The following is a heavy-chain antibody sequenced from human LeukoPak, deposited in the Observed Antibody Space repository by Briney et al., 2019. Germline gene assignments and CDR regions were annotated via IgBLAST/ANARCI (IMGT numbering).Heavy chain of an antibody. V-gene: IGHV4-61*01. CDR1: GGSVSTGNYY. CDR2: NNYSGST. Sequence: SETLSLTCTVSGGSVSTGNYYWSWIRQPPGKGLEWIGYNNYSGSTNYNPSLKSRVTISVDMSKNQFSLKLSSVTAADTALYYCARGYGGNFFWGQGTLVTVSS. D-gene: IGHD4-23*01. CDR3: ARGYGGNFF. J-gene: IGHJ4*02.